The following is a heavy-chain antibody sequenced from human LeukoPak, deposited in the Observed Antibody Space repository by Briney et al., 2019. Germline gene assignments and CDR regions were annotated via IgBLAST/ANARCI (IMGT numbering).Heavy chain of an antibody. J-gene: IGHJ5*02. D-gene: IGHD2-2*01. Sequence: TGGSLRLSCVASGFTFNTYNMHWVRQAPGKGLEWVSTISSSASTYNYYADSVKGRFTISRDNAKNLLYLQMNSLRAEDTAVYYCARDPGEDCSSIICSWGQGTRVIVSS. CDR1: GFTFNTYN. CDR3: ARDPGEDCSSIICS. V-gene: IGHV3-21*06. CDR2: ISSSASTYN.